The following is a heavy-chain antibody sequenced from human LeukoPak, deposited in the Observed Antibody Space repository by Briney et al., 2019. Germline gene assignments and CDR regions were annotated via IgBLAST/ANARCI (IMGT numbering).Heavy chain of an antibody. V-gene: IGHV1-69*05. Sequence: GASVKVSCKASGGTFSSYAISWVRQAPGQGLEWMGGIIPIFGTANYAQKFQGRVTITTDESTSTAYMELSSLRSEDTAVYYCARDSVDYYDSSGYPTHMDVWGKGTTVTVS. CDR3: ARDSVDYYDSSGYPTHMDV. D-gene: IGHD3-22*01. J-gene: IGHJ6*03. CDR1: GGTFSSYA. CDR2: IIPIFGTA.